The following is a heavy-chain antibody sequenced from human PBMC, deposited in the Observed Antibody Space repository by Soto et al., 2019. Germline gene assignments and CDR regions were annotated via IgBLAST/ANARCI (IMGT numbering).Heavy chain of an antibody. CDR2: IYHSGST. V-gene: IGHV4-38-2*01. D-gene: IGHD6-6*01. Sequence: PSETLSLTCAVSGYSISSGYYWGWIRQHPGKGLEWIGSIYHSGSTYYNPSLKSRIPISVDTSKNQFSLKLSSVTAADTAVYYCARVLAARPSADYYYYYGMDVWGQGTTVTVSS. J-gene: IGHJ6*02. CDR1: GYSISSGYY. CDR3: ARVLAARPSADYYYYYGMDV.